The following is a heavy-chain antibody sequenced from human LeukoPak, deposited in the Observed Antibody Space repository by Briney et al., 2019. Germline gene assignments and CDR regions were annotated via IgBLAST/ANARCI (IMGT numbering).Heavy chain of an antibody. CDR3: ARGAHSGSYSSWFHP. V-gene: IGHV1-69*05. CDR1: GGIFNSYA. D-gene: IGHD3-10*01. Sequence: SVKVSCKASGGIFNSYAITWVRKAPGQGLEWMGGIITMFAPARYAQNFQGRVTITTDESTSTAYMELSSLKSEDTAVYYCARGAHSGSYSSWFHPWGQGTLVTVSS. J-gene: IGHJ5*02. CDR2: IITMFAPA.